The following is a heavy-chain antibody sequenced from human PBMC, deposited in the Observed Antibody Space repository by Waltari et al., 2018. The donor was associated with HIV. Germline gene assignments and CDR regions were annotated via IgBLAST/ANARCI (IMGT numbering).Heavy chain of an antibody. Sequence: VQLVQYGAVVKTPGAPVRISCETSGYTFTSYVIHWVRQAPGQRPEWMGWINAGNYNTKYSQNLQDRLSISSDTSASIVYMELSSLRSEDTAVYYCARDYDFWSGGYLYYGMDVWGQGTTVIVSS. V-gene: IGHV1-3*01. J-gene: IGHJ6*02. CDR1: GYTFTSYV. CDR2: INAGNYNT. CDR3: ARDYDFWSGGYLYYGMDV. D-gene: IGHD3-3*01.